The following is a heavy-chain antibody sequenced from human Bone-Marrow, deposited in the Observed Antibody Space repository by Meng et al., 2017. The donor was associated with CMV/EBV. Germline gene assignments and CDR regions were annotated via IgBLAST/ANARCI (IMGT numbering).Heavy chain of an antibody. V-gene: IGHV3-48*04. CDR1: GFTFSSYS. D-gene: IGHD2-2*01. Sequence: GESLKISCAASGFTFSSYSMNWVRQAPGKGLEWVSYISSSGSTIYYADSVKGRFTISRDNAKNSLYLQMNSLRAEDTAVYYCAREGDIVVVPAPPYYYGMDVWGQGTTVTVSS. CDR3: AREGDIVVVPAPPYYYGMDV. J-gene: IGHJ6*02. CDR2: ISSSGSTI.